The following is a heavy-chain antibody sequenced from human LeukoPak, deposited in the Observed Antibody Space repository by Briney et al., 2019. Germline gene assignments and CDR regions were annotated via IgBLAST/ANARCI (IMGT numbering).Heavy chain of an antibody. CDR1: GFTFSDYY. CDR3: ARGVGYYAAYYYYYGMDV. Sequence: SGGSLRLSCAASGFTFSDYYMSWIRQAPGKGLEWVSYISSSGSTIYYADSVKGRFTISRDNAKNSLYLQMNSLRAEDTAAYYCARGVGYYAAYYYYYGMDVWGQGTTVTVSS. V-gene: IGHV3-11*01. CDR2: ISSSGSTI. D-gene: IGHD2/OR15-2a*01. J-gene: IGHJ6*02.